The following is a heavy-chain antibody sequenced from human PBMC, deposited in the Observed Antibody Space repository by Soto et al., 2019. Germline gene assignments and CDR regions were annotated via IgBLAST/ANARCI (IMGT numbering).Heavy chain of an antibody. CDR2: LYWDDVK. V-gene: IGHV2-5*02. D-gene: IGHD6-19*01. CDR3: AHSRTDRDGWYGGNFDY. Sequence: QITLKESGPTRVKPTQTLTLTCTFSGFALSTSGEGVAWIRQAPGKALEWLALLYWDDVKRYSPSLKSRLSITKDTSNNQVVLTMTTMDPVDSGTYYCAHSRTDRDGWYGGNFDYWGQGTLVTVSS. CDR1: GFALSTSGEG. J-gene: IGHJ4*02.